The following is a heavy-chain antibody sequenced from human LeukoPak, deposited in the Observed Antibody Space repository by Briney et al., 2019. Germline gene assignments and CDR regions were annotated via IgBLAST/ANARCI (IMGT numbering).Heavy chain of an antibody. CDR2: IYYSGST. Sequence: SETLSLTCTVSGGSITSSSYCWGWIRQPPGKGLEWIGNIYYSGSTYYSPSLKSRVTISVDTSKNQFSLKLSSVTAADTAVYYCARTGDYGDYEVYWGQGTLVTVSS. V-gene: IGHV4-39*01. D-gene: IGHD4-17*01. CDR1: GGSITSSSYC. J-gene: IGHJ4*02. CDR3: ARTGDYGDYEVY.